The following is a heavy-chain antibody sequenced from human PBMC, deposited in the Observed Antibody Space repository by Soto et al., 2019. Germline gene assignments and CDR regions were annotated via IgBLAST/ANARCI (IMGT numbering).Heavy chain of an antibody. CDR2: INPNSGGT. D-gene: IGHD4-17*01. CDR3: AVCYGDYPHERYQLDY. V-gene: IGHV1-2*04. J-gene: IGHJ4*02. Sequence: QVQLVQSGAEVKKPGASVKVSCKASGYTFTGYYMHWVRQAPGQGLEWMGWINPNSGGTNYAQKFQGWVTMTRDTSISTAYMELSRLRSDDTAVYYCAVCYGDYPHERYQLDYWGQGTLVTVSS. CDR1: GYTFTGYY.